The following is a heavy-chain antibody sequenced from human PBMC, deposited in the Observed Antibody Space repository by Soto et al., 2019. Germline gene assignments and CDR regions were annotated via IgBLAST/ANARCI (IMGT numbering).Heavy chain of an antibody. CDR1: GFTFSHAW. D-gene: IGHD2-15*01. CDR3: CVVKRLDQYSTSGYWFDP. V-gene: IGHV3-15*01. Sequence: PGGSQRVRCAALGFTFSHAWRSWVRQAPGKGLEWVGRIKSKADGETKDYGAPGRGRFTISRDDAKDTLYLQMNSLRIEDTAVYYCCVVKRLDQYSTSGYWFDPWGPGTLVT. J-gene: IGHJ5*02. CDR2: IKSKADGETK.